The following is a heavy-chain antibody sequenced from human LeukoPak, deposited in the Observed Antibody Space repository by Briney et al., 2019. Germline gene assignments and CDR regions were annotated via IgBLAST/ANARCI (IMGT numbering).Heavy chain of an antibody. D-gene: IGHD3-22*01. Sequence: GGSLRLSCAASGFTFSSYAMHWVRQAPGKGLEWVAVISYDGSNKYYADSVKGRFTISRDNSKNTLYLQMNSLRAEGTAVYYCARDAYYDSSRGYFQHWGQGTLVTVSS. J-gene: IGHJ1*01. CDR2: ISYDGSNK. CDR3: ARDAYYDSSRGYFQH. V-gene: IGHV3-30*04. CDR1: GFTFSSYA.